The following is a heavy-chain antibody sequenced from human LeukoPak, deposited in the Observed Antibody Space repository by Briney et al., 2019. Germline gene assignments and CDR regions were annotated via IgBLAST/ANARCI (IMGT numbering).Heavy chain of an antibody. Sequence: SETLSLTCAVYGGSFSGYYWSWIRQPPGKGLEWIGEINHSGSTNYNPSLKSRVTISVDTSKDQFSLKLSSVTAADTAVYYCARLPPKGYYNYYMDVWGKGTTVTISS. CDR1: GGSFSGYY. V-gene: IGHV4-34*01. CDR3: ARLPPKGYYNYYMDV. CDR2: INHSGST. J-gene: IGHJ6*03.